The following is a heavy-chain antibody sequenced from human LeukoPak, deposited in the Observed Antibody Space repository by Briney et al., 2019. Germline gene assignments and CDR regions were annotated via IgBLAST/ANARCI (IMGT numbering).Heavy chain of an antibody. CDR3: ARQGSNSSGWYPVDD. CDR1: GYTFTGQY. Sequence: ASVKVSCKASGYTFTGQYMHWLRQAPGQGLEWMGWMNPNSGGTKYAQTFQGRVTLTRDTSISTAYLELSSLTSDDTAVYFCARQGSNSSGWYPVDDWGQGTLVTVSS. J-gene: IGHJ4*02. V-gene: IGHV1-2*02. D-gene: IGHD6-19*01. CDR2: MNPNSGGT.